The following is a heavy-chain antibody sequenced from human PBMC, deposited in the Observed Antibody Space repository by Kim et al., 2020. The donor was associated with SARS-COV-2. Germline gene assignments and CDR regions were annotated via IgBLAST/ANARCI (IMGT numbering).Heavy chain of an antibody. D-gene: IGHD3-3*01. CDR3: ARVGYYDFWSGSDLTVNWFDP. CDR1: GGSISSGGYY. CDR2: IYYSGST. Sequence: SETLSLICTVSGGSISSGGYYWSWIRQHPGKGLEWIGYIYYSGSTYYNPSLTSRVTISVDTSKNQFSLKLSSVTAADTAVYYCARVGYYDFWSGSDLTVNWFDPWGQGTLVTVSS. V-gene: IGHV4-31*03. J-gene: IGHJ5*02.